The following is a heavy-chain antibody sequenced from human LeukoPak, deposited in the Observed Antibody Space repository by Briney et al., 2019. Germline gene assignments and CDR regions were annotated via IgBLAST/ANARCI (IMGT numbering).Heavy chain of an antibody. V-gene: IGHV3-48*01. CDR2: ISSSSSTI. D-gene: IGHD1-26*01. Sequence: PGGSLRLSCAASGFTFSSYSMNWVRQAPGKGLEWVSYISSSSSTIYYADSVKGRFTISRDNAKNSLYLQMNSLRAEDTAVYYCARGSRREPHAFDIWGQGTMVTVSS. J-gene: IGHJ3*02. CDR1: GFTFSSYS. CDR3: ARGSRREPHAFDI.